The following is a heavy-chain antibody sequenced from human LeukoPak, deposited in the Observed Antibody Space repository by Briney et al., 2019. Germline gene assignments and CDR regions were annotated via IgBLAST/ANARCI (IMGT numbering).Heavy chain of an antibody. CDR1: GFTFSSYA. CDR3: AKFGLAGSGRLHDAPYI. D-gene: IGHD3-10*01. CDR2: ISGTGTGT. J-gene: IGHJ3*02. Sequence: GGSLRLSYAASGFTFSSYAITWVRQAPGRGLEWVSSISGTGTGTYYADSVKGRSTISRDNSKNTLYLVMNSLRADDTAVYYCAKFGLAGSGRLHDAPYICGPGTMVTVSS. V-gene: IGHV3-23*01.